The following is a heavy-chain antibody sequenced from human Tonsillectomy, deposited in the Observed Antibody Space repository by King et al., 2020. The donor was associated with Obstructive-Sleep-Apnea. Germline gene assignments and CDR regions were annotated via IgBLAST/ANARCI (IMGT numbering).Heavy chain of an antibody. Sequence: QLVQSGAEVKKPGASVKVSCKASGYTFTNYGINWVRLAPGQGLEWMGWINAYNGNTNYAQKFQGRVTMTTDTSTSTPYMELRSLRSDDTAGYYCARVGNSYYQAELYYYGMDVWGQGTTVTVSS. CDR1: GYTFTNYG. CDR2: INAYNGNT. D-gene: IGHD4-11*01. V-gene: IGHV1-18*01. CDR3: ARVGNSYYQAELYYYGMDV. J-gene: IGHJ6*02.